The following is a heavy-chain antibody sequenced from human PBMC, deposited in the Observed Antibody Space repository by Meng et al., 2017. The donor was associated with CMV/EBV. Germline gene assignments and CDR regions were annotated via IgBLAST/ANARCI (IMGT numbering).Heavy chain of an antibody. CDR2: IYSGGST. D-gene: IGHD6-6*01. CDR1: GFTVSSNY. CDR3: ARAVGRAALTYYYGMDV. V-gene: IGHV3-53*01. Sequence: PGGSLRLSCAASGFTVSSNYMSWVRQAPGKGLEWVSVIYSGGSTYYADSVKGRFTISRDNSKNTLYLQMNSLRAEDTAVYYCARAVGRAALTYYYGMDVWGQGTTVTVSS. J-gene: IGHJ6*02.